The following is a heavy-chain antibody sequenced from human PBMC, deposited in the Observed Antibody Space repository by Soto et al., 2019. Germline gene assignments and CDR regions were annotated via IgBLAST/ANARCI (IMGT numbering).Heavy chain of an antibody. CDR1: GGSISSSSYY. V-gene: IGHV4-39*01. CDR3: ARYCSGGSCYEAVFDY. D-gene: IGHD2-15*01. Sequence: SETLSLTCTVSGGSISSSSYYWGWIRQPPGKGLEWIGSIYYSGSTYYNPSLKSRVTISVDTSKNQFSLKLSSVTAADTAVYYCARYCSGGSCYEAVFDYWGQGTPVTVFS. J-gene: IGHJ4*02. CDR2: IYYSGST.